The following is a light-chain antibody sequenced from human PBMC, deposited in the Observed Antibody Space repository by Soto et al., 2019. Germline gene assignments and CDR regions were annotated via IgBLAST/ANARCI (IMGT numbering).Light chain of an antibody. J-gene: IGKJ4*01. CDR3: QQSFGTPLT. CDR2: TAS. CDR1: QNIKKY. V-gene: IGKV1-39*01. Sequence: DIQMTQSPSFLSASVGDRVTITCRASQNIKKYLNWYQQKPGKAPNLLIYTASSLQVGLPSRFSGSGSGTDFTLTISSLQPEDCATYYCQQSFGTPLTFGGGTKVDIK.